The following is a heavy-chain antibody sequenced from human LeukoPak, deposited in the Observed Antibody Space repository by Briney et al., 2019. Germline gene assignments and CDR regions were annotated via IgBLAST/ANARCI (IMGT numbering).Heavy chain of an antibody. CDR1: GFTFSSYG. CDR3: AKEVGVLGYCSSTSCYGPFDY. CDR2: IRYDGSNK. D-gene: IGHD2-2*01. Sequence: GGSLRLSCAASGFTFSSYGMHWVRQAPGKGLEWVAFIRYDGSNKYYADSAKGRFTISRDNSKNTLYLQMNSLRAEDTAVYYCAKEVGVLGYCSSTSCYGPFDYWGQGTLVTVSS. V-gene: IGHV3-30*02. J-gene: IGHJ4*02.